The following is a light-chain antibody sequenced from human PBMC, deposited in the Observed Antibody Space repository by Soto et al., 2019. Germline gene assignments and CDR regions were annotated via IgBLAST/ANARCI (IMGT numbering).Light chain of an antibody. V-gene: IGLV2-14*01. CDR2: EVS. CDR1: SSDVGGYNY. J-gene: IGLJ1*01. Sequence: QSVLTQPASVSGSPGQSITISCTVTSSDVGGYNYVSWYQQNPGKAPKLMIYEVSNRPSGVSNRFSGSKSGNTASLTISGLQAEDEADYYCSSYTSSSTLVFGTGTKVTVL. CDR3: SSYTSSSTLV.